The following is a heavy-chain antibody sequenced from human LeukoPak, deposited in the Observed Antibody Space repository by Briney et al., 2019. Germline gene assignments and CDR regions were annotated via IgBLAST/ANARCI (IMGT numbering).Heavy chain of an antibody. CDR2: ISGSGGST. CDR1: GFTVSSNY. J-gene: IGHJ4*02. Sequence: GGSLRLSCAASGFTVSSNYMSWVRQAPGKGLEWVSAISGSGGSTYYADSVKGRFTISRDNSKNTLYLQMNSLRVEDTAVYHCAKAERYFDWLPPGDYWGQGTLVTVSS. CDR3: AKAERYFDWLPPGDY. V-gene: IGHV3-23*01. D-gene: IGHD3-9*01.